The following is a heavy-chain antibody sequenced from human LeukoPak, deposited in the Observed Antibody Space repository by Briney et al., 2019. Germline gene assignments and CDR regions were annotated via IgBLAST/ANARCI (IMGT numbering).Heavy chain of an antibody. CDR2: LSGSGGSK. J-gene: IGHJ4*02. CDR1: GFTFSSYA. CDR3: AGPAAAVDN. V-gene: IGHV3-23*01. D-gene: IGHD6-13*01. Sequence: GGSLRCYCAASGFTFSSYAMSWLRQAPGKGLKWVSALSGSGGSKSYADSVKGRFTISRDNSTNTLYLQMNSLRAENTAVYYCAGPAAAVDNWGQGTLVTVSS.